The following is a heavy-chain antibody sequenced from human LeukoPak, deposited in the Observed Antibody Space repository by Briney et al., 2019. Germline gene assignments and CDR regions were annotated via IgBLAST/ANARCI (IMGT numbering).Heavy chain of an antibody. CDR3: AGVVWDSSGYYIDF. J-gene: IGHJ4*02. CDR1: GFTFRKHW. V-gene: IGHV3-21*01. Sequence: GGSLRLSCAADGFTFRKHWMSWVRQAPGKGLEWVSSISSSSSYIYYADSVKGRFTISRDNAKNSLYLQMNSLRAEDTAVYYCAGVVWDSSGYYIDFWGQGTLVTVSS. D-gene: IGHD3-22*01. CDR2: ISSSSSYI.